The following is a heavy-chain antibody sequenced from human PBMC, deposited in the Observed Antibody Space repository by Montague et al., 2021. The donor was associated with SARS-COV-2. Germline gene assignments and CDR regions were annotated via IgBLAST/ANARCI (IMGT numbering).Heavy chain of an antibody. CDR3: ARAGEDYYYDSSGFLY. CDR2: IWYDGSNE. Sequence: SLRLSCAASGFIFSSYCMHWVRQAPGKGLEWVAHIWYDGSNENYVDSVKGRFTISRDNFKNTLYLQMNSLRAEDRAIYYCARAGEDYYYDSSGFLYWGQGILVTVSS. V-gene: IGHV3-33*01. D-gene: IGHD3-22*01. J-gene: IGHJ4*02. CDR1: GFIFSSYC.